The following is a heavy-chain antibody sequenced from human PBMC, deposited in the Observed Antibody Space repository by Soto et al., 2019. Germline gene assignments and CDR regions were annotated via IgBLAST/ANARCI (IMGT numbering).Heavy chain of an antibody. V-gene: IGHV6-1*01. CDR2: TYYRSKWKN. CDR1: GDSVFSNSAA. J-gene: IGHJ4*02. Sequence: SQTLSLTCAISGDSVFSNSAASNWIRQSPWRGLEWLGRTYYRSKWKNDSAVSVKSRITINPDTSKNQFSLQRNAVTPEDSALYYCSSSGIAAGGTFDYWGQGTLVTVSS. CDR3: SSSGIAAGGTFDY. D-gene: IGHD6-13*01.